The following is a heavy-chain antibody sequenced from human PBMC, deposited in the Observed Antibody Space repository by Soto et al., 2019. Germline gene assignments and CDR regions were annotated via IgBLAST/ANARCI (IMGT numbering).Heavy chain of an antibody. D-gene: IGHD3-3*01. J-gene: IGHJ6*02. Sequence: SVKVSCKASGGTFSSYAISWVRQAPGQGLEWMGGIIPIFGTANYAQKFQGRVTITADKSTSTAYMELSSLRSEDTAVHYCARSKEPSYDFWYGMDVWGQGTTVTVSS. CDR3: ARSKEPSYDFWYGMDV. CDR2: IIPIFGTA. V-gene: IGHV1-69*06. CDR1: GGTFSSYA.